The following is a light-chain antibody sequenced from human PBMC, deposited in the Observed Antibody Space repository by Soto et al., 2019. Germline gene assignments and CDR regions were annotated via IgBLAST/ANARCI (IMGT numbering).Light chain of an antibody. V-gene: IGKV1-33*01. CDR1: QDITNS. CDR3: QQYDHLSLT. Sequence: DIQMTQSPSSLSASVGDRVTITCQASQDITNSLNWYQQKPGKAPNLLIFDASNLDAGVPSRFSGSGSGTYFTFTIHSLQPEDVATYYCQQYDHLSLTLGGGTKVDIK. J-gene: IGKJ4*01. CDR2: DAS.